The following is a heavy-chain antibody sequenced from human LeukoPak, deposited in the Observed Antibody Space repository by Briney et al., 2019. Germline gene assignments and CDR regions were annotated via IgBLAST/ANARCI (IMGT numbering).Heavy chain of an antibody. CDR1: GFTFSDYY. CDR2: ISGSGGST. CDR3: AKDKIVGAYFDY. Sequence: GGSLRLSCAASGFTFSDYYMSWIRQAPGKGLEWVSAISGSGGSTYYADSVKGRFTISRDNSKNSLYLQMNSLRTEDTALYYCAKDKIVGAYFDYWGQGTLVTVSS. J-gene: IGHJ4*02. D-gene: IGHD1-26*01. V-gene: IGHV3-43*02.